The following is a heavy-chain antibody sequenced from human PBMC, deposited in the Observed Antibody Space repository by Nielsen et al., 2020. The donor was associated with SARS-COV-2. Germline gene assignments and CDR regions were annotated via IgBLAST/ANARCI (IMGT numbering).Heavy chain of an antibody. V-gene: IGHV3-66*01. Sequence: GGSLRLSCAASGFPVSNKYMSWVRQAPGKGLEWVSILYSGGYTYYAGSVKGRFTISRDNSKNTLSLQMNSLRVDDTAVYYCARSFSGDYSTGFDYWGQGTLVTVSS. CDR2: LYSGGYT. J-gene: IGHJ4*02. D-gene: IGHD4-17*01. CDR1: GFPVSNKY. CDR3: ARSFSGDYSTGFDY.